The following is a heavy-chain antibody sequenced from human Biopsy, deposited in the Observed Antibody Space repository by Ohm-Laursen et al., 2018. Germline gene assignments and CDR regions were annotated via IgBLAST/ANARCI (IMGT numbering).Heavy chain of an antibody. CDR1: TISITNFGDQ. CDR3: ARRHNDGSGYHYFDY. D-gene: IGHD3-22*01. Sequence: SETLSLTWSVSTISITNFGDQWDWIRQAPGKGLEWIGTVSYWGTTHYNPSLTSRVTISIDRSQSQFSMRLSSVAAADTAVYYCARRHNDGSGYHYFDYWGQGIRVSVSS. CDR2: VSYWGTT. J-gene: IGHJ4*02. V-gene: IGHV4-39*01.